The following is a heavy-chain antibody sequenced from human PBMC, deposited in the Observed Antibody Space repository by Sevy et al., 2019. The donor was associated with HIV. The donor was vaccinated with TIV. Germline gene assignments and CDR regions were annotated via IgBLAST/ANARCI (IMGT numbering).Heavy chain of an antibody. Sequence: GGSLSLSCAASGFTFSSYGMHWVRQAPGKGLEWVAVIWYDGSNKYYADSVKGRFTISRDNSKNTLYLQMNSLRAEDTAVYYCARDPAGEGYAIRYFQHWGQGTLVTVSS. CDR3: ARDPAGEGYAIRYFQH. V-gene: IGHV3-33*01. CDR2: IWYDGSNK. D-gene: IGHD3-10*01. J-gene: IGHJ1*01. CDR1: GFTFSSYG.